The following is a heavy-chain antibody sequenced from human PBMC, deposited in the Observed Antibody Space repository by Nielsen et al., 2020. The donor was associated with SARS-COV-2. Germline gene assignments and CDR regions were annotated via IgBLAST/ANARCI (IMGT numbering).Heavy chain of an antibody. Sequence: GESLKISCTGSGYNFPTYWIAWVRQMPGEGLELMGIIYPEDSDTRYRPSFEGLVTISGDKSLSTAYLQWDSLKASDTAKYFCARSPASLGSYFVFDVWGQGTMVTVSS. CDR2: IYPEDSDT. CDR3: ARSPASLGSYFVFDV. D-gene: IGHD3-10*02. J-gene: IGHJ3*01. CDR1: GYNFPTYW. V-gene: IGHV5-51*01.